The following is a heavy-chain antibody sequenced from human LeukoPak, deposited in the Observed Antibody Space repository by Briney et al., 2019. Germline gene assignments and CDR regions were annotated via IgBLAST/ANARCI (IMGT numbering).Heavy chain of an antibody. Sequence: PGGSLRLSCAASGFTFSSYAMSWVRQAPGKGLEWVSAINGSGGSTYYADSVKGRFTISRDNSKSTLYLQMNSLRAEDTAVYYCAKDRSLLLIAAAGYWFDPWGQGTLVTVSS. D-gene: IGHD6-13*01. CDR3: AKDRSLLLIAAAGYWFDP. CDR1: GFTFSSYA. CDR2: INGSGGST. J-gene: IGHJ5*02. V-gene: IGHV3-23*01.